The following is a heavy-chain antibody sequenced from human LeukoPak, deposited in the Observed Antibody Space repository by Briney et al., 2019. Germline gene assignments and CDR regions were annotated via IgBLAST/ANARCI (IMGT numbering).Heavy chain of an antibody. V-gene: IGHV3-33*08. J-gene: IGHJ4*02. CDR1: GFTFSSYA. D-gene: IGHD1-1*01. Sequence: GGSLRLSCSAFGFTFSSYAMHWVRQAPGKGLEWVALIRFDGTKENYADSVKGRFTISRDISNNTLYLQMNSLRAEDTAVYYCARDWKSSCFDYWGQGALVTVSS. CDR3: ARDWKSSCFDY. CDR2: IRFDGTKE.